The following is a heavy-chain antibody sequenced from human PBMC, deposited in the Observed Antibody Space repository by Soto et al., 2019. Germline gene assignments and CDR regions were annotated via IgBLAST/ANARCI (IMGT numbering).Heavy chain of an antibody. Sequence: QVQLVQSGAEVKKPGASVKVSCKASGYTFTSYDINWVRQATGQGLEWMGWMNPNSGNTGYAQKFQGRVTMTRNTSISTAYMELSSLRSEDTAVYYCARGQSDIAVDYYGMDVWGQGTTVTVSS. CDR3: ARGQSDIAVDYYGMDV. CDR2: MNPNSGNT. J-gene: IGHJ6*02. D-gene: IGHD6-19*01. CDR1: GYTFTSYD. V-gene: IGHV1-8*01.